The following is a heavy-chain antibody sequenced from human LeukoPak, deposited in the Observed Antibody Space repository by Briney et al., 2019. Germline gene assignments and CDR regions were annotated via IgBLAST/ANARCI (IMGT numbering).Heavy chain of an antibody. CDR1: GGSISSYY. J-gene: IGHJ2*01. V-gene: IGHV4-59*01. Sequence: SETLSLTCTVSGGSISSYYWSWIRQPPGKGLEWIGYIYYSGSTNYNPSLKSRVTISVDTSKNQFSLKLSSVTAADTAVYYCARDPTYHYDSSGYYHSYWYFDLWGRGTLVTVSS. CDR3: ARDPTYHYDSSGYYHSYWYFDL. D-gene: IGHD3-22*01. CDR2: IYYSGST.